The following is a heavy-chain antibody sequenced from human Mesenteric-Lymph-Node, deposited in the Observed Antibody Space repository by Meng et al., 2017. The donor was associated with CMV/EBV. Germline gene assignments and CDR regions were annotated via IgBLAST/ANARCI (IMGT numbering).Heavy chain of an antibody. V-gene: IGHV1-2*02. CDR3: ARDSVRITFFGVIMCPDS. J-gene: IGHJ4*02. CDR1: TFTNYC. D-gene: IGHD3-3*01. Sequence: TFTNYCIHWVRQAPGQGLQWMGWINPDSGGTHYAQKFRGRVSMTRDTSISTAYMELSRLRSDDTAVYYCARDSVRITFFGVIMCPDSWGLGTLVTVSS. CDR2: INPDSGGT.